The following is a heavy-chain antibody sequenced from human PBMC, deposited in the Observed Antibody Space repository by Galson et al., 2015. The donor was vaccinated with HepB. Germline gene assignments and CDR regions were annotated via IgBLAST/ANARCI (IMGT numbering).Heavy chain of an antibody. D-gene: IGHD5-18*01. J-gene: IGHJ6*03. V-gene: IGHV5-51*01. CDR3: ARHGGYSYPTYYYYYYMDV. Sequence: QSGAEVKKPGESLKISCKGSGYSFTSYWIGWVRQMPGKGLEWMGIIYPGDSDTRYSPSFQGQVTISADKSISTAYLQWSSLKASDTAMYYCARHGGYSYPTYYYYYYMDVWGKGTTVTVSS. CDR2: IYPGDSDT. CDR1: GYSFTSYW.